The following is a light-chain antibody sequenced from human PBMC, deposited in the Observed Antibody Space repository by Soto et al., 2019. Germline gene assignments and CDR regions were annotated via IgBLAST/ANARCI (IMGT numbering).Light chain of an antibody. J-gene: IGKJ1*01. CDR3: QPSYSTPWT. CDR2: AAS. Sequence: DIQMTQSPSSLSASVGDRVTITCRASQSISSYLNWYQQKPGKAPKLLIYAASSLQSGVPSRFSGRGSGTDFTLTISSLQPEDFATYYFQPSYSTPWTFGQGTKGEIK. V-gene: IGKV1-39*01. CDR1: QSISSY.